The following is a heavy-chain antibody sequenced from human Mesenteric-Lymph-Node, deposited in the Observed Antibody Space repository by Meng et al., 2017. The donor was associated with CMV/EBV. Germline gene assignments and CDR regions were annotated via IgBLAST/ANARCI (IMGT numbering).Heavy chain of an antibody. J-gene: IGHJ5*02. CDR2: ISYTGST. D-gene: IGHD3-3*01. V-gene: IGHV4-59*01. CDR3: ARGEDDFWSGYYS. Sequence: SETLSLTCTVSGGSISSYYWSWIRQSPGKGLEWIGYISYTGSTDYNPSLKSRVTISVDTSKNQFSLRLSSVTAADTAVYYCARGEDDFWSGYYSWGQGTLVTVSS. CDR1: GGSISSYY.